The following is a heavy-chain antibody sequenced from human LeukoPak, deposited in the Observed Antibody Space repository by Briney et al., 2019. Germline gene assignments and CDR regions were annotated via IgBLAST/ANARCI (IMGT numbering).Heavy chain of an antibody. CDR3: ARRPVESDAFDI. CDR1: GYTFTSYD. V-gene: IGHV1-8*01. Sequence: ASVKVSCKASGYTFTSYDINWVRQATGQGLEWMGWMNPNSGNTGYAQKFQGRVTMTRNTSISTAYMELSSLRSEDTAVYYCARRPVESDAFDIWGQGTMVTVSS. J-gene: IGHJ3*02. CDR2: MNPNSGNT.